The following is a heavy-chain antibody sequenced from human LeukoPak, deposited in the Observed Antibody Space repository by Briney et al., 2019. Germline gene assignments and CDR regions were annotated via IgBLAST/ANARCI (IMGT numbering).Heavy chain of an antibody. D-gene: IGHD5-12*01. J-gene: IGHJ3*02. CDR1: GLTFTSYW. V-gene: IGHV3-74*03. CDR3: VRGGFSHGFDI. Sequence: GGSVRLFCGPSGLTFTSYWFHSVSHAPGNGLVWVSRIDNDGTDTMYADSVKGRFAISRDNAKHPLYLQLDSLRAEDTAVYYCVRGGFSHGFDIWGQGTMVTVSS. CDR2: IDNDGTDT.